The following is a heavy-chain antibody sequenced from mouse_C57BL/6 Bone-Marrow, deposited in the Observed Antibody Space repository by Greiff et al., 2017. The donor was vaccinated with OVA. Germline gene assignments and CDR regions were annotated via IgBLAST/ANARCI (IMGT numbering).Heavy chain of an antibody. V-gene: IGHV14-4*01. CDR3: TFYGSSSFAY. Sequence: EVMLVESGAELVRPGASVKLSCTASGFNIKDDYMHWVKQRPEQGLEWIGWIDPENGDTEYASKFQGKATITADTSSNTAYLQLSSLTSEDTAVYYCTFYGSSSFAYWGKGTLVTVSA. J-gene: IGHJ3*01. CDR2: IDPENGDT. CDR1: GFNIKDDY. D-gene: IGHD1-1*01.